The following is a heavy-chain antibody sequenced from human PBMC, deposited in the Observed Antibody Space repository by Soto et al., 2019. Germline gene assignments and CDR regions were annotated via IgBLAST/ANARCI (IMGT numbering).Heavy chain of an antibody. V-gene: IGHV3-23*01. D-gene: IGHD3-22*01. Sequence: GGSLRLSCAASGFTFSSYAMSWVRQAPGKGLEWVLAISGSGGSTYYADSLKGRFTISRDNSKNTLYLQMNSLRAKYTAVYYCAKEDYDSCGYYPDYWGQGTLVTVSS. J-gene: IGHJ4*02. CDR3: AKEDYDSCGYYPDY. CDR1: GFTFSSYA. CDR2: ISGSGGST.